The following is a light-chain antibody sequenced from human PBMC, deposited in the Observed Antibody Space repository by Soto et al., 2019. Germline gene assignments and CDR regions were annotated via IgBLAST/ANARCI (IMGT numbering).Light chain of an antibody. V-gene: IGLV2-14*01. CDR1: SSDVGGYNY. CDR3: SSYTSSSTYV. CDR2: EVS. J-gene: IGLJ1*01. Sequence: QSVLTQPASVSGSPGQSITISCTGTSSDVGGYNYVSWYQQHPGKAPKPMIYEVSNRPLGVSNRFSGSKSGNTASLTISGLQAEDEADYYCSSYTSSSTYVFGTGTKVTVL.